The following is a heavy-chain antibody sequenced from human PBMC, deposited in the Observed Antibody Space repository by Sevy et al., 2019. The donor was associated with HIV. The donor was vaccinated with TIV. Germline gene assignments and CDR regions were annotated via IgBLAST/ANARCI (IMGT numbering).Heavy chain of an antibody. V-gene: IGHV3-7*03. Sequence: GGSLRLSCKASGFTFSSFWMQWVRQAPGKGLEWVANIRQDGSEMYYVGSVKGRFTISRDNAKNALYLRMDGLRAEDTAVYYCARRYFDLWGQGTLVTVSS. J-gene: IGHJ4*02. CDR2: IRQDGSEM. CDR1: GFTFSSFW. CDR3: ARRYFDL.